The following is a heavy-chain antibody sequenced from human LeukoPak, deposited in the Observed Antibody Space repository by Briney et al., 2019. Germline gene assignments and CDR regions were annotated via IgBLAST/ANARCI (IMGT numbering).Heavy chain of an antibody. Sequence: RPRRSPRLSCAASGFTFDDYTMHSVRQVPGKSLQWGSLITWDGGSTFYADSVKVRFTISRDNSKKSLSLQMYGLSTEDTALYYCARERGRVIDYWGQGTLVTVSS. CDR2: ITWDGGST. CDR3: ARERGRVIDY. CDR1: GFTFDDYT. V-gene: IGHV3-43*01. J-gene: IGHJ4*02. D-gene: IGHD1-26*01.